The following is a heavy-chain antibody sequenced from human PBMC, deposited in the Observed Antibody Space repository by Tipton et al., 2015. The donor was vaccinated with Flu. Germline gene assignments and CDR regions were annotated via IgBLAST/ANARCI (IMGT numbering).Heavy chain of an antibody. J-gene: IGHJ4*02. D-gene: IGHD6-19*01. Sequence: TLSLTCTVSGGSISSSSYYWGWIRQPPGKGLEWIGSIYYSGSTYYNPSLKRRVTISVDTSKNQFSLKLSSVTAADTAVYYCARRGGMYSSGVGFDYWGQGTLVTVSS. V-gene: IGHV4-39*07. CDR2: IYYSGST. CDR3: ARRGGMYSSGVGFDY. CDR1: GGSISSSSYY.